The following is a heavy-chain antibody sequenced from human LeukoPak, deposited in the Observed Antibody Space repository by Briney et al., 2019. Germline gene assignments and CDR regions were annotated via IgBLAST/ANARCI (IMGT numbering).Heavy chain of an antibody. D-gene: IGHD3-22*01. V-gene: IGHV3-7*01. J-gene: IGHJ4*02. CDR2: IKQDGSEK. Sequence: GGSLRLSCAASGFTFSSYWMSWVRQAPGKGLEWVANIKQDGSEKYYVDSVKGRFTISRDNAKNSLYLQMNSLRAEDTAVYYCAREPDYYDSNPDYWGQGTLVTVSS. CDR3: AREPDYYDSNPDY. CDR1: GFTFSSYW.